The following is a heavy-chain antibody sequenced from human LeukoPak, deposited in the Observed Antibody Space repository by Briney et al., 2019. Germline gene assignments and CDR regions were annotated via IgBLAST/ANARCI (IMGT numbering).Heavy chain of an antibody. CDR1: GFIFDNNV. CDR2: ISGSGDIT. Sequence: GGSLRLSCAASGFIFDNNVMTWVRQAPGKGLEWVSSISGSGDITHYGDSVKGRFTISRDNSENTLYLQMNSLTAEDAAVYYCAKDSLRMVRGVFDYWGQGTLVTVSS. V-gene: IGHV3-23*01. CDR3: AKDSLRMVRGVFDY. D-gene: IGHD3-10*01. J-gene: IGHJ4*02.